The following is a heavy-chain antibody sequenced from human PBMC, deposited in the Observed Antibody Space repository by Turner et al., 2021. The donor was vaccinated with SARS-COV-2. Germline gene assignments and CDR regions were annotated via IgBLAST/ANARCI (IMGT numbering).Heavy chain of an antibody. CDR3: ARLGDAYDFWSGYYLTYGMDV. V-gene: IGHV4-39*01. J-gene: IGHJ6*02. D-gene: IGHD3-3*01. Sequence: QLQLQESGPGLVKPSETLSLTCTVSGGSISSSRYYWGWIRQPPGKGLEWIGTIFYSGSTYYNSSLKSRVTISVDTSKNQFSLRLSSVTAADTAVYYCARLGDAYDFWSGYYLTYGMDVWGQGTTVTVSS. CDR2: IFYSGST. CDR1: GGSISSSRYY.